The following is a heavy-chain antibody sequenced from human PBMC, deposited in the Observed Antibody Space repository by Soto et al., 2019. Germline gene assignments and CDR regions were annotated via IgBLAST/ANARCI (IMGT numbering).Heavy chain of an antibody. Sequence: ASVKVSCKASGGTFSSYAISWVRQAPGQGLEWMGGIIPIFGTANYAQKFQGRVTITADESTSTAYMELSSLRSENTAVYYCARVLYDSSGYSADYWGQGTLVTVSS. D-gene: IGHD3-22*01. J-gene: IGHJ4*02. CDR3: ARVLYDSSGYSADY. V-gene: IGHV1-69*13. CDR1: GGTFSSYA. CDR2: IIPIFGTA.